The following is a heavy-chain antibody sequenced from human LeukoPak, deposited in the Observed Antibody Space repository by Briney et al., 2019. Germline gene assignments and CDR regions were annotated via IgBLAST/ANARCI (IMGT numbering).Heavy chain of an antibody. V-gene: IGHV4-34*01. Sequence: PSETLSLTCAVYGGSFSGYYWSWIRQPPGKGLEWIGEISHSGSTNYNPSLKSRVTISVDTSKNQFSLKLSSVTAADTAVYYCARDIGGSSPFDYWGQGTLVTVSS. D-gene: IGHD6-13*01. CDR1: GGSFSGYY. CDR2: ISHSGST. CDR3: ARDIGGSSPFDY. J-gene: IGHJ4*02.